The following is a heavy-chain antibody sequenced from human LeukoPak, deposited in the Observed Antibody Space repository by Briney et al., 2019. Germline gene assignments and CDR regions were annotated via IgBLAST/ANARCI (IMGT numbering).Heavy chain of an antibody. CDR3: ARGSYDSSGYYLGAGARADY. D-gene: IGHD3-22*01. J-gene: IGHJ4*02. CDR1: EFTFSSYS. V-gene: IGHV3-48*01. Sequence: GGSLRLSCAASEFTFSSYSMNWVPQAPGKGLEWVSYISSSSSTIYYAGSLKGRFTISRDNAKKSLYLQMNSLRAEDTAVYYCARGSYDSSGYYLGAGARADYWGQGTLVTVSS. CDR2: ISSSSSTI.